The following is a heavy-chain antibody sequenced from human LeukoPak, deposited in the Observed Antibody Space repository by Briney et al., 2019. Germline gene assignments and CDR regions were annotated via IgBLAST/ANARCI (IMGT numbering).Heavy chain of an antibody. V-gene: IGHV4-59*01. CDR1: GGSISNYY. Sequence: LSETLSLTCTVSGGSISNYYWSWIRQPPGKGLEWIGDIFYSGSTNYNPSLKSRVTISVDTSKNQFSLKLSSVTAADTAVYYCARDIPRYCSTTSRSVVGGGHNWFDPWGQGTMVTVSS. CDR3: ARDIPRYCSTTSRSVVGGGHNWFDP. D-gene: IGHD2-2*01. CDR2: IFYSGST. J-gene: IGHJ5*02.